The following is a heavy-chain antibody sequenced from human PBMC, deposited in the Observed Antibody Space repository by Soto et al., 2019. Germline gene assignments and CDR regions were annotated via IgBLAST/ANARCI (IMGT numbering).Heavy chain of an antibody. Sequence: PGGSLRLSCAASGFTFSSYSMNWVRQAPGKGLEWVSYISSSSSTIYYADSVKGRFTISRDNAKNSLYLQMNSLRAEDTAVYYCARDHYDSSGYYENFDYWGQGTLVTVSS. CDR1: GFTFSSYS. J-gene: IGHJ4*02. CDR2: ISSSSSTI. V-gene: IGHV3-48*01. CDR3: ARDHYDSSGYYENFDY. D-gene: IGHD3-22*01.